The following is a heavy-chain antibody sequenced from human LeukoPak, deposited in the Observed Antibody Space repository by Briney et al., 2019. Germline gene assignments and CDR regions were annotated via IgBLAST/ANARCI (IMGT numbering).Heavy chain of an antibody. D-gene: IGHD3-16*02. CDR1: GYTFTSYG. J-gene: IGHJ4*02. CDR2: IIPILGIA. CDR3: ARENVGDYVWGSYRYTPRGFDY. V-gene: IGHV1-69*04. Sequence: GASVKVSCKASGYTFTSYGISWVRQAPGQGLEWMGRIIPILGIANYAQKFQGRVTITADKSTSTAYMELSSLRSEDTAVYYCARENVGDYVWGSYRYTPRGFDYWGQGTLVTVSS.